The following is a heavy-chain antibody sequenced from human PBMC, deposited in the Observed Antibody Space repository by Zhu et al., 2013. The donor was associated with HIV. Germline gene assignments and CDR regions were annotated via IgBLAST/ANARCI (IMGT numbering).Heavy chain of an antibody. V-gene: IGHV1-69*12. D-gene: IGHD3-3*01. CDR3: ASSIFGVVKVLYYYGMDV. Sequence: QVQLVQSGAEVKKPGSSVKVSCKASGGTFSSYAISWVRQAPGQGLEWMGGIIPIFGTANYAQKFQGRVTITADESTSTAYMELSSLRSEDTAVYYCASSIFGVVKVLYYYGMDVWGQGTTVTVSS. CDR1: GGTFSSYA. CDR2: IIPIFGTA. J-gene: IGHJ6*02.